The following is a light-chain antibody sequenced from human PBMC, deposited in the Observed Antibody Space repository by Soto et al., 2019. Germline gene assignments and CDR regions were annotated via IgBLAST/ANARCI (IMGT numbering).Light chain of an antibody. Sequence: DIQMTQSPSTLYASVGDRVTVTCRASQSISSWLAWYQQKPGKAPKLLIYDASSLESGVPSRFSGSGSGTEFTLTISSLQPGDFATYYCQQYHSYSPFAFGPGTKGDIK. CDR2: DAS. V-gene: IGKV1-5*01. CDR1: QSISSW. J-gene: IGKJ3*01. CDR3: QQYHSYSPFA.